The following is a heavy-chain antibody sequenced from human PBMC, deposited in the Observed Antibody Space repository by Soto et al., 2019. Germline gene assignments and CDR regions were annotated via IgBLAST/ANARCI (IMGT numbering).Heavy chain of an antibody. J-gene: IGHJ3*02. Sequence: GESLKISCEASGYSFSTYWIGWVRQMPGKGLEWVGLIYAANSETRYSPSFQGQVTLSVDKSISTAYLQWSSLKASDTAMYYCARPIYPSSGWYRGAFDIWGQGTMVTVSS. D-gene: IGHD6-19*01. CDR3: ARPIYPSSGWYRGAFDI. V-gene: IGHV5-51*01. CDR2: IYAANSET. CDR1: GYSFSTYW.